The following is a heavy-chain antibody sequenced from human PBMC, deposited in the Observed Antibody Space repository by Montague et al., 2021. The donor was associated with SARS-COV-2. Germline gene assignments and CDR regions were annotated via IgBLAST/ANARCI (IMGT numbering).Heavy chain of an antibody. CDR3: AKDSYYYGLGYGMDV. D-gene: IGHD3-10*01. V-gene: IGHV3-23*01. Sequence: SLRLSCAASGFTFSNSAMNWVRQAPGKGLEWVSGSSGSDGGTHYAGSVKGRFTISRDNSKNVLYLQMNSLRAEDTALYYCAKDSYYYGLGYGMDVWGQGTTVTASS. J-gene: IGHJ6*02. CDR1: GFTFSNSA. CDR2: SSGSDGGT.